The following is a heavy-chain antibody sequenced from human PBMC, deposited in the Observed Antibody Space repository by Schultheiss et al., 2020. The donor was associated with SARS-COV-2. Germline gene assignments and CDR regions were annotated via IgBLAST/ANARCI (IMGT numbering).Heavy chain of an antibody. CDR3: ARQYDSSGYYSDY. V-gene: IGHV5-51*01. D-gene: IGHD3-22*01. CDR2: IYPGDSDT. CDR1: GYSFTSYW. J-gene: IGHJ4*02. Sequence: GESLKISCKGSGYSFTSYWIGWVRQMPGKGLEWMGIIYPGDSDTRYSPSFQGQVTISADKSTSTAYLRWSSLKASDTAMYYCARQYDSSGYYSDYWGQGTLVTVSS.